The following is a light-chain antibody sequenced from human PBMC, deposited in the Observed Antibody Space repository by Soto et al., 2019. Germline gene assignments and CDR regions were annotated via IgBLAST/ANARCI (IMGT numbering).Light chain of an antibody. CDR2: GET. CDR1: QTGSTS. CDR3: QQYDRSSYT. V-gene: IGKV3-20*01. Sequence: PGDTATLSCKASQTGSTSLSWYQQKPGQPPRLLIYGETFRATGIPDRFSGSGSETDFTLTISRLEPEDSAVYYCQQYDRSSYTFGQGTKVDIK. J-gene: IGKJ2*01.